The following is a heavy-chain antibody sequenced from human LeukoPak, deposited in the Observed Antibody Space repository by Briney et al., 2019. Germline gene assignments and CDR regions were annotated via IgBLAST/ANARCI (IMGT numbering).Heavy chain of an antibody. D-gene: IGHD6-13*01. CDR1: GFTFSSYS. Sequence: GGSLRLSCAASGFTFSSYSMNWGRQAPGKGLEWVSSISSSSSYIYYADSVKGRFTISRDNAKNSLYLQMNSLRAEDTAVYYCARGRRIAAAGLYYFDYWGQGTLVTVSS. J-gene: IGHJ4*02. V-gene: IGHV3-21*01. CDR2: ISSSSSYI. CDR3: ARGRRIAAAGLYYFDY.